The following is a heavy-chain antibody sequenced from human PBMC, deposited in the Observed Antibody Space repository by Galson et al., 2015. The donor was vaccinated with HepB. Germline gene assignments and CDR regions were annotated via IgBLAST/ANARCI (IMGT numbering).Heavy chain of an antibody. CDR1: GGTFSSYA. CDR2: IIPIFGTA. CDR3: ARSRVTMVRGVQWYFDL. D-gene: IGHD3-10*01. J-gene: IGHJ2*01. Sequence: SVKVSCKASGGTFSSYAISWVRQAPGQGLEWMGGIIPIFGTANYAQKFQGRVTITADESTSTAYMELSSLRSEDTAVYYCARSRVTMVRGVQWYFDLWGRGTLVTVSP. V-gene: IGHV1-69*13.